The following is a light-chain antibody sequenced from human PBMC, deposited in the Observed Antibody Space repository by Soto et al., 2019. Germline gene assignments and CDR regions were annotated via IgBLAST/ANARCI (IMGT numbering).Light chain of an antibody. J-gene: IGLJ2*01. Sequence: QAVVTQPPSVSGAPGQRVTISCTGSSSNIGAGYDVHWYQQLPGTAPKILIYGNSNRPSGVPDRFSGSKSGTSASLAITGLQAEDEAEYYCQSYDSSLSVVFGGGTKLTVL. V-gene: IGLV1-40*01. CDR3: QSYDSSLSVV. CDR2: GNS. CDR1: SSNIGAGYD.